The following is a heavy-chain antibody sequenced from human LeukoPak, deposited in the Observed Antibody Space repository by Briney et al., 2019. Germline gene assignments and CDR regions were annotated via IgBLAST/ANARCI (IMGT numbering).Heavy chain of an antibody. CDR3: ARDLYEGAAAGVLFSRDAFDI. CDR2: ISRDGGST. Sequence: QPGGSLRLSCAASGLTFDGYAMHWVRQAPGKGLEWVSLISRDGGSTYYADSVKGRFTISRDNAKNSLYLQMNSLRAEDTAVYYCARDLYEGAAAGVLFSRDAFDIWGQGTMVTVSS. J-gene: IGHJ3*02. D-gene: IGHD6-13*01. V-gene: IGHV3-43*02. CDR1: GLTFDGYA.